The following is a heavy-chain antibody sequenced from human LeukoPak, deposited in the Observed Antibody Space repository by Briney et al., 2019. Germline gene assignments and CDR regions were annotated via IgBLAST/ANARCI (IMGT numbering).Heavy chain of an antibody. CDR3: ATDRGAL. Sequence: GGSLRLSCAASGFTFSSHWMNWVRQAPGKGLEWVAQIKQYGREIYYLDSVKDRFTISRDDADNSGFLQMNSLRVEDTAVYYCATDRGALWGQGTLVTVSS. V-gene: IGHV3-7*03. J-gene: IGHJ4*02. CDR1: GFTFSSHW. D-gene: IGHD5-12*01. CDR2: IKQYGREI.